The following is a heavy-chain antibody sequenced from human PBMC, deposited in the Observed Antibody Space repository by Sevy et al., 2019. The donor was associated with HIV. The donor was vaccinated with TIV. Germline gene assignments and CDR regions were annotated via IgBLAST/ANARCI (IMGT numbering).Heavy chain of an antibody. CDR1: GFTFSSYG. V-gene: IGHV3-30*18. Sequence: GGSLRLSCAASGFTFSSYGMHWVRQAPGKGLEWVALISYDGSNKYYADSVKGRFTISRDNSKNTLYLQMNSLRAEDTAVYYCAKGKTTVSYFGMDVWGQRTTVTVSS. CDR2: ISYDGSNK. J-gene: IGHJ6*02. D-gene: IGHD4-17*01. CDR3: AKGKTTVSYFGMDV.